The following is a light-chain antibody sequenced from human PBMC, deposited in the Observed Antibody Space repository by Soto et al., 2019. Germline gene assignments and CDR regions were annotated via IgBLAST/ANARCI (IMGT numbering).Light chain of an antibody. CDR1: QSISSN. CDR3: RQYNNWPIT. V-gene: IGKV3-15*01. Sequence: IVITQTPTFLSVAQWQIATLSCGASQSISSNLAWHQQKVGQAPRLVIYAASTRATGIPDRFSGSGSGTEFTLTISSLQSEDFAVYYCRQYNNWPITFGQGTRLEIK. CDR2: AAS. J-gene: IGKJ5*01.